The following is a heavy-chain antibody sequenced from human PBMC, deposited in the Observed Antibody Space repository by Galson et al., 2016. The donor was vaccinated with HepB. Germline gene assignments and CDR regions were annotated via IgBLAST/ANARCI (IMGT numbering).Heavy chain of an antibody. Sequence: SETLSLTCTVSGGSISNYYWSWIRQPPGKGLEWIAYIYYSGNTNQNPSLKSRVTISVDTSKNQFSLQLMSVTAADTAVYYCARDRGSAAGFDYWGQGTLVTVSS. J-gene: IGHJ4*02. CDR2: IYYSGNT. CDR3: ARDRGSAAGFDY. D-gene: IGHD6-13*01. V-gene: IGHV4-59*01. CDR1: GGSISNYY.